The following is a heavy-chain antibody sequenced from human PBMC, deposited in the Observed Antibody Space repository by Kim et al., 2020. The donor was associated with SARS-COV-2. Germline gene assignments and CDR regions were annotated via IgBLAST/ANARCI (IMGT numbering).Heavy chain of an antibody. Sequence: ASVKVSCKASGYTFTSYGISWVRQAPGQGLEWMGWISAYNGNTNYAQKLQGRVTMTTDTSTSTAYMELRSLRSDDTAVYYCARDRAKITMVRGTGMDVWGQGTTVTVSS. CDR2: ISAYNGNT. D-gene: IGHD3-10*01. V-gene: IGHV1-18*01. CDR3: ARDRAKITMVRGTGMDV. CDR1: GYTFTSYG. J-gene: IGHJ6*02.